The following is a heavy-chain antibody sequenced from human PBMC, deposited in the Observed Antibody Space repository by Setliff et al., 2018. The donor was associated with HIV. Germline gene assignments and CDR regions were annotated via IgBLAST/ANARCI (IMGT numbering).Heavy chain of an antibody. CDR3: VRHRSAVAGTRIGYCYYMDV. J-gene: IGHJ6*03. CDR2: IYPGDSDT. D-gene: IGHD6-19*01. V-gene: IGHV5-51*01. Sequence: RGESLKISCKGSGYSFTSYWIGWVRQMPGKGLEWMGIIYPGDSDTRYSPSFQGQVTISADKSITTAYLQWSSLKASDTAIYYCVRHRSAVAGTRIGYCYYMDVWGKGTTVTVSS. CDR1: GYSFTSYW.